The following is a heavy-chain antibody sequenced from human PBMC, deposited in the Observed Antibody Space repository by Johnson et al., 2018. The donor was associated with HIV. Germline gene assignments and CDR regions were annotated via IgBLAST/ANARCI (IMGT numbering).Heavy chain of an antibody. CDR1: GFTFSDHY. V-gene: IGHV3-11*04. J-gene: IGHJ3*02. Sequence: QVQLVESGGGLVKPGGSLRLSCVGSGFTFSDHYMSWVRQAPGKGLEWVSYISSSGSSIYYADSVKGRFTISRDNAKSSLYLQMNGLRAEDTAVYYCARASTTVTTGDDAFDIWGQGTMVTVSS. CDR2: ISSSGSSI. D-gene: IGHD4-17*01. CDR3: ARASTTVTTGDDAFDI.